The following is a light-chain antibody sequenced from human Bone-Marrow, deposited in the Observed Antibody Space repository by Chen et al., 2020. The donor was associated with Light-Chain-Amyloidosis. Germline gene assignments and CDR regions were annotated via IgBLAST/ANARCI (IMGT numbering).Light chain of an antibody. CDR1: QTISSNY. CDR2: GSS. J-gene: IGKJ4*01. V-gene: IGKV3-20*01. Sequence: EIVLTQSPGTLSLSPGEGANLSCRASQTISSNYLTWYQQKFGHAPRLLIYGSSSRATGITDRFTGSGSVTDFTLTIHRLEPEEFAMYYCQQYGTSTLTFGGGTKVEIK. CDR3: QQYGTSTLT.